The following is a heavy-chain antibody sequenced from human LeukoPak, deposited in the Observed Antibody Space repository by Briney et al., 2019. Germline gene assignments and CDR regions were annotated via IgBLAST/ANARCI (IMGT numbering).Heavy chain of an antibody. CDR2: INPSGGST. CDR1: GYTLTELS. Sequence: ASVKVSCKVSGYTLTELSMHWVRQAPGQGLEWMGIINPSGGSTSYAQKFQGRVTMTRDTSTSTVYMELSSLRSEDTAVYYCARGWEGTYQYSGYGAGGYWGQGTLVTVSS. CDR3: ARGWEGTYQYSGYGAGGY. V-gene: IGHV1-46*01. D-gene: IGHD5-12*01. J-gene: IGHJ4*02.